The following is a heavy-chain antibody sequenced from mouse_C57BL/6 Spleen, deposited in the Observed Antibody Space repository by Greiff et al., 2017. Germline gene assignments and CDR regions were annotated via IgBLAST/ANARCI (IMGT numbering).Heavy chain of an antibody. D-gene: IGHD1-1*01. CDR1: GYTFTSYW. CDR3: ARGYGSSHWYFDV. CDR2: IHPNSGST. Sequence: QVQLQQPGAELVKPGASVKLSCKASGYTFTSYWMHWVKQRPGQGLEWIGMIHPNSGSTNYNEKFKSKATLTVDKSSSTAYMQLSSLTSEDSAVXYCARGYGSSHWYFDVWGTGTTVTVSS. J-gene: IGHJ1*03. V-gene: IGHV1-64*01.